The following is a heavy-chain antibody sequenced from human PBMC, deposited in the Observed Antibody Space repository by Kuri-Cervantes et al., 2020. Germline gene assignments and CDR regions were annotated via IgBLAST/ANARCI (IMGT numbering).Heavy chain of an antibody. Sequence: GESLKISWAASGFTFSSYWITWVRQAPGKGLEWVANIKQDGSEKYYVDSVKGRFTVSRDNAKNSLYLQMDSLRAEDTALYYCARGVVHFDYWGQGTLVTVSS. D-gene: IGHD3-10*01. CDR1: GFTFSSYW. CDR3: ARGVVHFDY. V-gene: IGHV3-7*04. CDR2: IKQDGSEK. J-gene: IGHJ4*02.